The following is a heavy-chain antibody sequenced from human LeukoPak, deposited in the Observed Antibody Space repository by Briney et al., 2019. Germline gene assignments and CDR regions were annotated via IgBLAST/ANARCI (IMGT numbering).Heavy chain of an antibody. CDR3: AKDRSTVGATILGLFDY. D-gene: IGHD1-26*01. J-gene: IGHJ4*02. CDR1: GGSFSGYY. V-gene: IGHV4-34*01. Sequence: KPSETLSLTCAVYGGSFSGYYWSWIRQPPGKGLEWIGEINHSGSTNYNPSLKSRVTISVDTSKNQFSLKLSSVTAADTAVYYCAKDRSTVGATILGLFDYWGQGTLVTVSS. CDR2: INHSGST.